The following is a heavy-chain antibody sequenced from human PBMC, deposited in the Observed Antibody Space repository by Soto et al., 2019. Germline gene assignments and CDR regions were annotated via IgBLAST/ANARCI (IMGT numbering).Heavy chain of an antibody. V-gene: IGHV1-18*01. CDR2: ISAYNGNT. CDR1: GYTFTSYG. J-gene: IGHJ5*02. CDR3: ARVPFNDNYGDYGKCDP. Sequence: GASVKVSCKASGYTFTSYGISWVRQAPGRGLEWMGWISAYNGNTNYAQKLQGRVTMTTDTSTSTAYMELRSLRADDTAVYYCARVPFNDNYGDYGKCDPWGQGTLFTVSS. D-gene: IGHD4-17*01.